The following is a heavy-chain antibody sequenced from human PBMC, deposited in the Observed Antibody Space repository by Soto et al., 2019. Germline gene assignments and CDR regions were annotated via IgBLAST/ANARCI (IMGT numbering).Heavy chain of an antibody. J-gene: IGHJ6*02. Sequence: PGGSLRLSCVASGFRFDTYAIHWVRQAPGKGLQWVALVSYDGINTYYADSVKGRFTISRDNSKNTLYLQMNSLRPEDTGVYYCARVTPGNNLYYFSGLDVWGQGTSVTVCS. D-gene: IGHD3-22*01. V-gene: IGHV3-30-3*01. CDR1: GFRFDTYA. CDR3: ARVTPGNNLYYFSGLDV. CDR2: VSYDGINT.